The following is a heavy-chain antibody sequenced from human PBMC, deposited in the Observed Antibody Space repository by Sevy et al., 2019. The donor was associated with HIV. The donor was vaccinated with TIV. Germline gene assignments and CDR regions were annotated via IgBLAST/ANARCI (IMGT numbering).Heavy chain of an antibody. J-gene: IGHJ4*02. CDR2: IYHSGST. Sequence: SETLSLTCTVSGYSISSGYYWGWIRQPPGKGREWIGSIYHSGSTYYNPSLKSRVTISVDTSKNQFSLKLSSVTAADTAVYYCAREAPREPLDYWGQGTLVTVSS. CDR1: GYSISSGYY. CDR3: AREAPREPLDY. V-gene: IGHV4-38-2*02.